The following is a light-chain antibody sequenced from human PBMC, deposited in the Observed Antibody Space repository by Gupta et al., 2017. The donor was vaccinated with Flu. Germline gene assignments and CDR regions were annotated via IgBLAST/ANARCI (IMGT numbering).Light chain of an antibody. Sequence: VTLSVSPGERATPSCRASQSVTNNLAWFQQKPGQAPRLLIYRASTRVTGIPARFSGSGSGTEFTLTISSRQSEDFAVYYCQQYGNWPPWTFGQGTKVEIK. CDR3: QQYGNWPPWT. CDR1: QSVTNN. V-gene: IGKV3-15*01. J-gene: IGKJ1*01. CDR2: RAS.